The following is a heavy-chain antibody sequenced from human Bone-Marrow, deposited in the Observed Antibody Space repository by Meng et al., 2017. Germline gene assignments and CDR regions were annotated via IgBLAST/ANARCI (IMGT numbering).Heavy chain of an antibody. CDR3: ARGARYSSSWYYFDY. J-gene: IGHJ4*02. CDR2: INSDGSST. Sequence: GESLKISCAASGFTFSSYWMHWVRQAPGKGLVWVSRINSDGSSTSYADSVKGRFTISRDNAKNSLYLQMNSLRAEDTAVYYCARGARYSSSWYYFDYWGQGTLVTVSS. V-gene: IGHV3-74*01. D-gene: IGHD6-13*01. CDR1: GFTFSSYW.